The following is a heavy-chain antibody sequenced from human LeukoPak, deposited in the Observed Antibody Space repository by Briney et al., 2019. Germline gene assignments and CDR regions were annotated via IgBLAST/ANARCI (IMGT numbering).Heavy chain of an antibody. D-gene: IGHD3-9*01. CDR2: ISWNSGSI. CDR1: GFTFDDYA. V-gene: IGHV3-9*01. J-gene: IGHJ5*02. Sequence: QAGGSLRLSCAASGFTFDDYAMHWVRQAPGKGLEWVSGISWNSGSIGYADSVKGRFTISRDNAKNSLYPQMNSLRAEDTALYYCAKGGYDITNWFDPWGQGTLVTVSS. CDR3: AKGGYDITNWFDP.